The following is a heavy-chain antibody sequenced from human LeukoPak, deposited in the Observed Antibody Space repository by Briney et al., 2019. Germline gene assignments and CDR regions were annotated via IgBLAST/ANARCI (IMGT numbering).Heavy chain of an antibody. D-gene: IGHD3-22*01. CDR1: GFTFTTYG. CDR2: ISGSGGST. Sequence: GGTLRLSCAASGFTFTTYGMSWVRQAPGKGLEWVSAISGSGGSTYYADSVKGRFTISRDNSKNTLYLQMNSLRAEDTAVYYCAKDLYYYDSSGYYYTMLFDYWGQGTLVTVSS. CDR3: AKDLYYYDSSGYYYTMLFDY. V-gene: IGHV3-23*01. J-gene: IGHJ4*02.